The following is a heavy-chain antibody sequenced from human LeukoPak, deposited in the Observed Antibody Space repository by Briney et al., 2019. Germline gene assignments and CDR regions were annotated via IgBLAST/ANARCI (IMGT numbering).Heavy chain of an antibody. D-gene: IGHD2-2*01. CDR2: ISGSGGST. J-gene: IGHJ1*01. CDR3: AKGSCSSSSCYVMCFLH. CDR1: GFTFSSYV. V-gene: IGHV3-23*01. Sequence: GGSLRLSCAASGFTFSSYVMSWVRQAPGKGLEWVSAISGSGGSTYYADSVKGRFTISRDNSKNTLYLQMNSLRAEDTAVYYCAKGSCSSSSCYVMCFLHWGQGTLVTVSS.